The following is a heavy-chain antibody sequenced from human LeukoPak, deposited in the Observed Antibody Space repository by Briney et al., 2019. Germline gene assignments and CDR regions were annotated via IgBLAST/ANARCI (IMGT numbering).Heavy chain of an antibody. CDR1: GYTLTELS. CDR3: ARDGIVVVPAVNLFDY. D-gene: IGHD2-2*01. J-gene: IGHJ4*02. CDR2: FDPEDGET. Sequence: ASVKVSCKVSGYTLTELSMHWVRQAPGKGLEWMGGFDPEDGETIYAQKFQGRVTMTRDTSTSTVYMELSSLRSEDTAVYYCARDGIVVVPAVNLFDYWGQGTLVTVSS. V-gene: IGHV1-24*01.